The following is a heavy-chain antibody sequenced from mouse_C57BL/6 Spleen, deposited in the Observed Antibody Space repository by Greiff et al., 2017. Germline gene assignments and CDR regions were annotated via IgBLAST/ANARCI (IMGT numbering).Heavy chain of an antibody. Sequence: QVQLQQPGAELVKPGASVKMSCKASGYTFTSYWITWVKQRPGQGLEWIGDIYPGSGSTNYNEKFKSKATLTVDTSSSTAYMQLSSLTSEDSAVYYCASTLYYYGSSQFAYWGQGTLVTVSA. CDR2: IYPGSGST. CDR3: ASTLYYYGSSQFAY. V-gene: IGHV1-55*01. D-gene: IGHD1-1*01. CDR1: GYTFTSYW. J-gene: IGHJ3*01.